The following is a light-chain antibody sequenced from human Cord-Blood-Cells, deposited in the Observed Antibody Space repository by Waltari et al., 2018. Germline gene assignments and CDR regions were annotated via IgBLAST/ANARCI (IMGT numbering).Light chain of an antibody. J-gene: IGLJ3*02. Sequence: QSVLTQPPSVSGAPGQRVTISCTGSSSNIGAGYDVHWYQQLPGTAPKLLIYGNSTRPSGVPDRFSGSKSGTSASLAITGLQAEDEADYYCQSYDSSLRGVFGGGTKLTVL. CDR3: QSYDSSLRGV. CDR2: GNS. CDR1: SSNIGAGYD. V-gene: IGLV1-40*01.